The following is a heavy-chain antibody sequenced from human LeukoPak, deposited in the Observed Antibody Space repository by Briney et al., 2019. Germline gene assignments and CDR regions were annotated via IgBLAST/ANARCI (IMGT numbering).Heavy chain of an antibody. V-gene: IGHV1-2*02. J-gene: IGHJ4*02. CDR3: ARVDVVVTAIDY. CDR1: GYTFTGYY. CDR2: INPNSGGT. Sequence: ASVKVSCKASGYTFTGYYMHWVRQAPGQGLEWMGWINPNSGGTNYAQKFQGRVTMTRDTSISTAYMELRRLRSDDTAVYYCARVDVVVTAIDYWGQGTLVTVSS. D-gene: IGHD2-21*02.